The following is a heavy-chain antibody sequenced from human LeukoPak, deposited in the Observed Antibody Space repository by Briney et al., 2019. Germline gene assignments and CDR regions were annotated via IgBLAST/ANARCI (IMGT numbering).Heavy chain of an antibody. D-gene: IGHD3-22*01. CDR3: ARDPPSSYYDSSGYLDY. CDR1: GYTFTGYY. CDR2: INPNSGGT. Sequence: ASVKVSCKASGYTFTGYYMHWVRQAPGQGLEWMGRINPNSGGTNYAQKFQGRVTITADESTSTAYMELSSLRSEDTAVYYCARDPPSSYYDSSGYLDYWGQGTLVTVSS. V-gene: IGHV1-2*06. J-gene: IGHJ4*02.